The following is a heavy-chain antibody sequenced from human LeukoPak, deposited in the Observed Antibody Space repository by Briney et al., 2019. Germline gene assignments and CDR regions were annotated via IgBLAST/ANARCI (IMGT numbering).Heavy chain of an antibody. J-gene: IGHJ4*02. D-gene: IGHD7-27*01. CDR1: GFTFGSYT. Sequence: GGSLRLSCAASGFTFGSYTMSWVRQAPGKGLEWVSTITTSDGNTYYADSVKGRFTVSRDNSKNTLFLQMNSLRAEDTAVYYCAKDGGLWVSAHWGDSWGRGTLVTVSS. V-gene: IGHV3-23*01. CDR3: AKDGGLWVSAHWGDS. CDR2: ITTSDGNT.